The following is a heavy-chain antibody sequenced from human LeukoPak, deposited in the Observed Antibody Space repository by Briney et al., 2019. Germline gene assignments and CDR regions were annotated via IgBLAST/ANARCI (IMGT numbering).Heavy chain of an antibody. V-gene: IGHV4-59*01. Sequence: PSETLSLTCTVSGGSISRYYWSWIRQPPGKGLEWIGYIYYSGSTIYNPSLKSRVTISVDTSKNQFSLKLSSVTAADTAVYYCTRGAANFDYWGQGTLVTVSS. CDR2: IYYSGST. CDR1: GGSISRYY. D-gene: IGHD6-25*01. CDR3: TRGAANFDY. J-gene: IGHJ4*02.